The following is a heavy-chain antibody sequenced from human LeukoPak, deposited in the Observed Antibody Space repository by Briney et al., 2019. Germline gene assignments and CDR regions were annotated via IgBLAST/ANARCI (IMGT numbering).Heavy chain of an antibody. V-gene: IGHV3-23*01. Sequence: GGPLRLSCAASGFTFSSYAMSWVRKAPGKGLEWVSAISGSGGSTYYADSVKGRFTISRDNSKNTLYLQMNTLRAEDTAVYYCAKLLYSSGWYYFDYWGQGTLVTVSS. CDR3: AKLLYSSGWYYFDY. CDR2: ISGSGGST. CDR1: GFTFSSYA. J-gene: IGHJ4*02. D-gene: IGHD6-19*01.